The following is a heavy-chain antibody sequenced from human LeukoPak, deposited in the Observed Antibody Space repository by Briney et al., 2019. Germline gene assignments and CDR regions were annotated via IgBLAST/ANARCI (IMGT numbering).Heavy chain of an antibody. V-gene: IGHV1-2*02. CDR1: GYTFTRYY. CDR3: ARGRGGYGSSRRCYNDARNI. D-gene: IGHD2-2*02. J-gene: IGHJ3*02. Sequence: GASVKVSCKPSGYTFTRYYMHWVRQAPGQGLEWMGWINPNSGGTKYAQKFQGRVTMTRDTSITTAYMELSSLGSDDTAVYYCARGRGGYGSSRRCYNDARNIGGQGTMVTVPS. CDR2: INPNSGGT.